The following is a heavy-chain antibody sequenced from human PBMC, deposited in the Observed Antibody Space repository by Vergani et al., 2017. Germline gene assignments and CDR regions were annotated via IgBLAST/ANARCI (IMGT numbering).Heavy chain of an antibody. D-gene: IGHD6-13*01. J-gene: IGHJ1*01. CDR2: IYPGDSDT. V-gene: IGHV5-51*03. Sequence: EVQLVQSGAEVKTPGESLKISCKGSGYSFTSYWIGWVRQMPGKGLEWMGIIYPGDSDTRYSPSFQGQVTISADKSISTAYLQWSSLKASATAMYYCARGGLGRIAAAGTFQHWGQGTLVTVSS. CDR3: ARGGLGRIAAAGTFQH. CDR1: GYSFTSYW.